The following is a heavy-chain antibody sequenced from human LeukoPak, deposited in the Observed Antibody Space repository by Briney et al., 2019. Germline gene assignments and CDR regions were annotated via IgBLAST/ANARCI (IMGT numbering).Heavy chain of an antibody. Sequence: ASVKVSCKASGYTFTGYYMHWVRQAPGQGLEWMGWINPNSGGTNYAQKFQGRVTMTRDTSISTAYMELSRLRSDGTAVYYCARVRGKVYYGSGSYWFDPWGQGTLVTVSS. CDR1: GYTFTGYY. V-gene: IGHV1-2*02. D-gene: IGHD3-10*01. CDR3: ARVRGKVYYGSGSYWFDP. J-gene: IGHJ5*02. CDR2: INPNSGGT.